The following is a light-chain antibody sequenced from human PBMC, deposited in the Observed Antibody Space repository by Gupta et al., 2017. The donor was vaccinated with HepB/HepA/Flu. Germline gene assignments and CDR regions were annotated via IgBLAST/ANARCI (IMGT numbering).Light chain of an antibody. CDR2: ETN. CDR1: SSNIGNGF. V-gene: IGLV1-51*02. J-gene: IGLJ2*01. CDR3: GTWDSSLSAMV. Sequence: QSVLTQPPSVSAAPGQKVTISCSGSSSNIGNGFVAWYQQLPGTAPKLLIYETNKRPSGIPDRFSGSKSGTSATLGITGLQTGDEADYYCGTWDSSLSAMVFGGGTKLTVL.